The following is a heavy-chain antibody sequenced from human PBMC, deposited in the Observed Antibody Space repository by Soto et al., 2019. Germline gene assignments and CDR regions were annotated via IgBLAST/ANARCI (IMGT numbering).Heavy chain of an antibody. D-gene: IGHD4-4*01. CDR3: AHYGDTVTTFVY. CDR2: IYWDDDK. Sequence: GLDLEWLALIYWDDDKRYSPSLKSRLTITKDTSKNQVVLTMTNMDPVDTATYYCAHYGDTVTTFVYWGQGTLVTVSS. J-gene: IGHJ4*02. V-gene: IGHV2-5*02.